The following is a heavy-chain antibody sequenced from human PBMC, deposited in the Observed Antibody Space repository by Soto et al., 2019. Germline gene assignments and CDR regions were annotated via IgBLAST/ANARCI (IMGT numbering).Heavy chain of an antibody. CDR3: TKDLGFGDFWTGLEY. CDR2: ISHDGNII. V-gene: IGHV3-30*18. J-gene: IGHJ4*02. CDR1: GFSFNTYA. D-gene: IGHD3-3*01. Sequence: QVQLVESGGGVVQPGRSLRLSCAASGFSFNTYAMHWVRQAPGKGLEWVGVISHDGNIIRSEDFVEGRFVVFRDNSNNKLILQMESLKPDNTAVYYCTKDLGFGDFWTGLEYWGQGTLVTVAS.